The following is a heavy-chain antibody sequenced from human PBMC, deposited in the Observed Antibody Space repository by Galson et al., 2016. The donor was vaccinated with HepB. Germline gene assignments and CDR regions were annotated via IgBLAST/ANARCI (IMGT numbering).Heavy chain of an antibody. CDR2: IRSKTHSSAT. CDR3: SSRDFTHYGVDY. Sequence: SLRLSCAGSGFIFSGSVMHWVRQASGKGLEWVGRIRSKTHSSATAYATSVEGRFTISRDDSKNTTYLLMNSLKTEDTAVYYCSSRDFTHYGVDYLGLGTLVIVSS. V-gene: IGHV3-73*01. CDR1: GFIFSGSV. J-gene: IGHJ4*02. D-gene: IGHD3-16*01.